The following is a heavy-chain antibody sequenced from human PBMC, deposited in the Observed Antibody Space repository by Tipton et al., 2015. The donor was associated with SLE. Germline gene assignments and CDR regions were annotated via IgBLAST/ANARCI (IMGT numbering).Heavy chain of an antibody. CDR1: GGSISSHY. D-gene: IGHD5-24*01. CDR2: IYYSGST. J-gene: IGHJ4*02. V-gene: IGHV4-59*11. Sequence: TLSLTCTVSGGSISSHYWSWIRQPPGKGLEWIGYIYYSGSTNYNPSLKSRVTISVDTSKNQFSLKLSSVTAAGTAVYYCARGVEMASGFDYWGQGTLVTVSS. CDR3: ARGVEMASGFDY.